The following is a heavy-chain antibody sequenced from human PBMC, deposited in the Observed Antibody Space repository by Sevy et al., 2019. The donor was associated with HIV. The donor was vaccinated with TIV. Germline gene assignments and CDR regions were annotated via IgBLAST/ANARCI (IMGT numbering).Heavy chain of an antibody. CDR3: ARVPSPYYDSSGDLIREYYFDS. D-gene: IGHD3-22*01. CDR1: GGPISSHY. V-gene: IGHV4-59*11. Sequence: SETLSLICTVSGGPISSHYWSWIRQTPGKGLEWIEYFYYTGITNYNPSLKSRVTMSADTSTNRVSLKLSSVTAADTAVYYCARVPSPYYDSSGDLIREYYFDSWGQGTPFTVSS. J-gene: IGHJ4*02. CDR2: FYYTGIT.